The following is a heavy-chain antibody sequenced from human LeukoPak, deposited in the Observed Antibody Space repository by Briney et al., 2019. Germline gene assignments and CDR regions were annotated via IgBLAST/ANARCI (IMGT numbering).Heavy chain of an antibody. J-gene: IGHJ4*02. CDR2: IIPILGIA. Sequence: SVKVSCTASGGTFSSYTISWVRQAPGQGLEWMGRIIPILGIANYAQKFQGRVTITADKSTSTAYMELSSLRSEDTAVYYCARVDDISLFDYWGQGTLVTVSS. D-gene: IGHD3-9*01. CDR1: GGTFSSYT. CDR3: ARVDDISLFDY. V-gene: IGHV1-69*02.